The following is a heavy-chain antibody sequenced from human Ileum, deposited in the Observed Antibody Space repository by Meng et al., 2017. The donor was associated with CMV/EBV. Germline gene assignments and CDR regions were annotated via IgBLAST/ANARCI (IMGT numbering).Heavy chain of an antibody. V-gene: IGHV2-5*02. CDR3: AYRHSYASYWYFDL. CDR1: GLSLSTNGLG. Sequence: QITLKESGPTVVKPTQALTLTCTVSGLSLSTNGLGVGWVRQPPGKALEWLAVIYWDDGKRYSPSLKSRLTISKDTSKNQVVLTMTNMDPVDTATYYCAYRHSYASYWYFDLWGRGTLVTVSS. CDR2: IYWDDGK. J-gene: IGHJ2*01. D-gene: IGHD3-16*01.